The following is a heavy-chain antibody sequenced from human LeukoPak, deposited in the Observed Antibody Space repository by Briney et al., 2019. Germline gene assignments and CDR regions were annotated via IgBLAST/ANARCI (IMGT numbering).Heavy chain of an antibody. CDR2: INHSGST. Sequence: SETLSLTCAVYGGSLSGYYWTWIRQPPGKGLEWIGEINHSGSTNYNPSLKSRVTLSVDTSKSQFSLKVTSVTAADTAVYYCARSYDSSAHDAFDIWGQGTMVTVSS. CDR1: GGSLSGYY. D-gene: IGHD3-22*01. V-gene: IGHV4-34*01. CDR3: ARSYDSSAHDAFDI. J-gene: IGHJ3*02.